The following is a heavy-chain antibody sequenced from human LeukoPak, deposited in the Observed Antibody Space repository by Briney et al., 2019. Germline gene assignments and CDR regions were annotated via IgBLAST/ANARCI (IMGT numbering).Heavy chain of an antibody. Sequence: SSETLSLTCTVSGGSLSDSNYFWAWIRQPPGKGLEWLGSLFYTGVTYYNPSLKSRVTISVDTSKNQFSLKLNSVTAPDTAVYYCARQVGGSKQVDYWGQGTLVTVSS. V-gene: IGHV4-39*01. J-gene: IGHJ4*02. D-gene: IGHD1-26*01. CDR1: GGSLSDSNYF. CDR3: ARQVGGSKQVDY. CDR2: LFYTGVT.